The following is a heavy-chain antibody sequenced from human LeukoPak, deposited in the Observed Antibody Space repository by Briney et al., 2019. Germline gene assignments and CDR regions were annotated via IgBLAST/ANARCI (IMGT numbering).Heavy chain of an antibody. Sequence: SETLSLTCTVSGGSISSYYWSWIRQPPGKGLEWIGYIYYSGSTNYNPSLKSRVTISVDTPKNQFSLKLSSVTAADTAVYYCARLSHDYSNYVRWFDPWGQGTLVTVSS. V-gene: IGHV4-59*08. CDR3: ARLSHDYSNYVRWFDP. CDR2: IYYSGST. CDR1: GGSISSYY. J-gene: IGHJ5*02. D-gene: IGHD4-4*01.